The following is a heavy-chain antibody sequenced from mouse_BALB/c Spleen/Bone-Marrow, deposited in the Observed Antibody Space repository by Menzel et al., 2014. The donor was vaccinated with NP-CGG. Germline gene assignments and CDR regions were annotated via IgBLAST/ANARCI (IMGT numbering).Heavy chain of an antibody. CDR1: GYSFTSYY. CDR2: VNPSNGGT. J-gene: IGHJ3*01. D-gene: IGHD2-4*01. CDR3: ARERDYGFAY. V-gene: IGHV1-34*02. Sequence: VQLQQSGADLVKPGASVKISCKASGYSFTSYYMHWVKQSHGKGLEWIGYVNPSNGGTSYNQKFKGKATLTVDKSSSTAYMQLRSLTSEDSAVYYCARERDYGFAYWGQGTLVTVSA.